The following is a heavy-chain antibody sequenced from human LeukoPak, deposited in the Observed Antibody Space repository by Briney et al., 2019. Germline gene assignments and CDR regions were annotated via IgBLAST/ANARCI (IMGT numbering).Heavy chain of an antibody. D-gene: IGHD3-10*01. CDR3: ARDLGLLWFGELPEHFDY. CDR2: ISSSGVTM. V-gene: IGHV3-48*03. CDR1: GFTFSSYE. J-gene: IGHJ4*02. Sequence: PGGSLRLSCAASGFTFSSYEMNWVRQAPGEGLEWLSYISSSGVTMYYADSVKGRFTISRDNAKNSLYLQMNSLRAEDTAVYYCARDLGLLWFGELPEHFDYWGQGTLVTVSS.